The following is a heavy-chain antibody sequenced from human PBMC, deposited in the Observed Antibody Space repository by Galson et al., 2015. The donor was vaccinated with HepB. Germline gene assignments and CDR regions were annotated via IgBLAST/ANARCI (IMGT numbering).Heavy chain of an antibody. D-gene: IGHD5-18*01. CDR1: GFTFSSYD. V-gene: IGHV3-13*01. CDR2: IGTAGDT. J-gene: IGHJ2*01. Sequence: SLRLSCAASGFTFSSYDMHWVRQATGKGLEWVSAIGTAGDTYYPGSVKGRFTISRENAKNSLYLQMNSLRAGDTAVYYCARARGYSYGPSEYFDLWGRGTLVTVSS. CDR3: ARARGYSYGPSEYFDL.